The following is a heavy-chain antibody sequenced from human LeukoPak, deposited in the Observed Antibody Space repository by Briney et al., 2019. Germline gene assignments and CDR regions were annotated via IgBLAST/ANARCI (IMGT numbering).Heavy chain of an antibody. Sequence: ASVKVSCKASGYTFTGYYMHWVRQAPGQGLEWMGWINPNSSGTNYAQKFQGRVTMTRDTSISTAYMELSRLRSDDTAVYYCARDRGDIVATTTNWFDPWGQGTLVTVSS. J-gene: IGHJ5*02. CDR3: ARDRGDIVATTTNWFDP. V-gene: IGHV1-2*02. CDR2: INPNSSGT. D-gene: IGHD5-12*01. CDR1: GYTFTGYY.